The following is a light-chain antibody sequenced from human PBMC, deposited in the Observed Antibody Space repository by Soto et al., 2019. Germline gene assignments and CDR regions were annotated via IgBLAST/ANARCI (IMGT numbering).Light chain of an antibody. CDR2: EGI. CDR3: SSYTTSSTRV. J-gene: IGLJ1*01. Sequence: QSALTQPASVSGSPGQSITISCSGTSSNIGGYNVVSWYQQHPGKAPKVIVYEGIKRPSGVSDRFSGSTSGSTASLTISGLQAEDEADYYCSSYTTSSTRVFGTGTKGTV. CDR1: SSNIGGYNV. V-gene: IGLV2-14*02.